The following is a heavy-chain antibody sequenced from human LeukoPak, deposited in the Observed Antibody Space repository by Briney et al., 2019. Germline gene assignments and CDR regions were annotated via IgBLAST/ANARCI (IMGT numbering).Heavy chain of an antibody. D-gene: IGHD6-19*01. CDR3: ARDADPSGRNWYFDL. CDR2: ISSSGNQN. V-gene: IGHV3-30*03. CDR1: GFTFSYYG. Sequence: GGSLRLSCAGSGFTFSYYGIHWARQAPGKGLEWVAAISSSGNQNYYGDSVKGRFTISRDNSKNTLYLQMNSLSAEDAAVYSGARDADPSGRNWYFDLWGRGTLVTVAS. J-gene: IGHJ2*01.